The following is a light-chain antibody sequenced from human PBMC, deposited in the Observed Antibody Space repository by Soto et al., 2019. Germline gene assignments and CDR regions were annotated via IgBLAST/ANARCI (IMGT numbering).Light chain of an antibody. CDR2: DTS. CDR3: QQYGNSPIT. J-gene: IGKJ5*01. V-gene: IGKV3-15*01. Sequence: EIVMTQSPATLSVSPGEGATLSCRASQGIGDTLAWYQQKPGQTPRLLIYDTSIRATGVPARFSGSGSGTDFTLTISRLEPEDFAVYYCQQYGNSPITFGQGTRLEIK. CDR1: QGIGDT.